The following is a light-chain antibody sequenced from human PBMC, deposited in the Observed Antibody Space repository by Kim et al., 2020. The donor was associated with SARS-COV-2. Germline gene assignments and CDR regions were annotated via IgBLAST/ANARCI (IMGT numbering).Light chain of an antibody. V-gene: IGKV3-15*01. CDR1: HSVSRT. CDR3: QQYNNWPS. Sequence: LSLSPGETPPLSCRPSHSVSRTFAWYQQTPAPPPRLLLYGASTRATGIPARFSGSGSGTEFTLTISTLQSEDFAVYYCQQYNNWPSFGQGTKLEIK. J-gene: IGKJ2*03. CDR2: GAS.